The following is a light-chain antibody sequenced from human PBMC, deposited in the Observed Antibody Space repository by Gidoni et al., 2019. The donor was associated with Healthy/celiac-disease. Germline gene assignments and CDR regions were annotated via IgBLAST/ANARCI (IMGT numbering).Light chain of an antibody. V-gene: IGKV3-20*01. CDR3: QQYGSWIT. CDR2: GAS. Sequence: EIVWKPAPGTLSLSPGERATLSCRASQSVSSSYLAWYQQKPGQAPRLLIYGASSRATGIPDRFSGSGSGTDFTLTISRLEPEDFAVYYCQQYGSWITFGQGTRLEIK. CDR1: QSVSSSY. J-gene: IGKJ5*01.